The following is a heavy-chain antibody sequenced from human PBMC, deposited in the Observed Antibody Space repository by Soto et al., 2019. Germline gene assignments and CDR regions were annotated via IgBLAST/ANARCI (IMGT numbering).Heavy chain of an antibody. V-gene: IGHV1-69*01. D-gene: IGHD2-2*01. CDR2: ISPLFGKA. Sequence: QVQLVQSGAEVKRPGSSVKVSCKAAGGTFNHYAINWVRQAPGQGLEWMGDISPLFGKANYAQQLQGRVKITAVDSTATASLELSSLRSEDTALYSCAREVAVHTPVFGFWGQGSLVTVSS. CDR1: GGTFNHYA. J-gene: IGHJ4*02. CDR3: AREVAVHTPVFGF.